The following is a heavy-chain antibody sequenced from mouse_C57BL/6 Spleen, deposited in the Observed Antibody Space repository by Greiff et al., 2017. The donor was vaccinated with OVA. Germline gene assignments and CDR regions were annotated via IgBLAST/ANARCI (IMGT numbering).Heavy chain of an antibody. J-gene: IGHJ4*01. CDR1: GYAFTNYL. Sequence: QVHVKQSGAELVRPGTSVKVSCKASGYAFTNYLIEWVKQRPGQGLEWIGVINPGSGGTNYNEKFKGKATLTADKSYSTAYMQLSNLTSEDSAVYFCARRIYYYGSSYCAMDYWGQGTSVTVSS. D-gene: IGHD1-1*01. CDR2: INPGSGGT. V-gene: IGHV1-54*01. CDR3: ARRIYYYGSSYCAMDY.